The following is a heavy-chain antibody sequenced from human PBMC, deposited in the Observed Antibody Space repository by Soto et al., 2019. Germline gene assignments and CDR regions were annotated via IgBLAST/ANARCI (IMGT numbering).Heavy chain of an antibody. D-gene: IGHD5-12*01. CDR3: VRGRSYSVYDF. CDR1: GGSISGHS. Sequence: SETLSLTCTVSGGSISGHSWIWIRQPAGKGLEWIGHISPSGSTSYNPSLRSRVTMSLDTSSNQIFLNLTSVTAADAAVFYCVRGRSYSVYDFWGPGTLVTVSS. V-gene: IGHV4-4*07. J-gene: IGHJ4*02. CDR2: ISPSGST.